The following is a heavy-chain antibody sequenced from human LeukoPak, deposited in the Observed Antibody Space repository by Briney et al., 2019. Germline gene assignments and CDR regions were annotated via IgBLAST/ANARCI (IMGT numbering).Heavy chain of an antibody. CDR2: IIPIFGTA. V-gene: IGHV1-69*05. D-gene: IGHD6-13*01. CDR3: ARSLRAGPFDY. Sequence: ASVKVSCKASGGTFSSYAISWVRQAPGQGLEWMGGIIPIFGTANYAQKFQGRVTMTRNTSISTAYMELSSLRSEDTAVYYCARSLRAGPFDYWGQGTLVTVSS. J-gene: IGHJ4*02. CDR1: GGTFSSYA.